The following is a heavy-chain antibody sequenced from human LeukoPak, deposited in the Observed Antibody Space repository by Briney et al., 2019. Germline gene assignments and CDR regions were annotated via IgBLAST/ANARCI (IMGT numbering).Heavy chain of an antibody. D-gene: IGHD6-19*01. CDR1: GFTFSSYA. V-gene: IGHV4-59*01. Sequence: GSLRLSCAASGFTFSSYAMSWVRQPPGQGLEWIGCVYNTGGTNYNPSLRSRVTISVDTSKNQFSLRLSSVTAADTAVYFCARGSGWYLYWGQGTLVTVSS. CDR3: ARGSGWYLY. CDR2: VYNTGGT. J-gene: IGHJ4*02.